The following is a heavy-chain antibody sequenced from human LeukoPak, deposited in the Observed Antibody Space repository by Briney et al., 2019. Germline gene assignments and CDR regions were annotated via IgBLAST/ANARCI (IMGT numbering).Heavy chain of an antibody. CDR2: IYHSGST. J-gene: IGHJ4*02. CDR1: GYSISSGYY. D-gene: IGHD3-3*01. CDR3: ARHALLEWLLWRD. V-gene: IGHV4-38-2*01. Sequence: SETLSLTCAVSGYSISSGYYWGWIRQPPGKGLEWIGSIYHSGSTHYNPSLKSRVTISVDTSKNQFSLKLSSVTAADTAVYYCARHALLEWLLWRDWGQGTLVTVSS.